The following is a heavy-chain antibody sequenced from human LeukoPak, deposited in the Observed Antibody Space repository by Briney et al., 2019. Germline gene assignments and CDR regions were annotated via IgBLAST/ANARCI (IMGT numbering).Heavy chain of an antibody. CDR2: IIPIFGTA. D-gene: IGHD1-7*01. Sequence: SVKVSCKASGGTFSSYAISWVRQAPGQGLEWMGRIIPIFGTANYAQKFQGRVTVTTDESTSTAYMELSSLRSEDTAVYYCARGQTGTIDYWGQGTLVTVSS. CDR3: ARGQTGTIDY. V-gene: IGHV1-69*05. CDR1: GGTFSSYA. J-gene: IGHJ4*02.